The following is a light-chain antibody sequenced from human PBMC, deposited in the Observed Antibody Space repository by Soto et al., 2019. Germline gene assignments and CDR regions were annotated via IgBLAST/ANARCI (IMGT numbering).Light chain of an antibody. CDR1: QSVSSSY. CDR3: QQYGSPPIS. J-gene: IGKJ4*01. CDR2: GAS. Sequence: EIVLTQSPGTLSLSPGERATLSCRASQSVSSSYLAWYQQKPGQAPRLLIYGASSRAIGIPDRFSGRRSGTDFTLTTRGLEPEEFAVDSCQQYGSPPISFGRGTKVEVK. V-gene: IGKV3-20*01.